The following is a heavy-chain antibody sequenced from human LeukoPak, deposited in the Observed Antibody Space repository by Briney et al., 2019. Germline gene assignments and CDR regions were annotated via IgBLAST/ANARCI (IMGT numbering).Heavy chain of an antibody. CDR3: ARCRPFFDP. V-gene: IGHV5-51*01. CDR1: GYSFTSYW. Sequence: GESLKISCKASGYSFTSYWIGWVRQMPGKGLEWMGIFYPGDSDTRYSPSFQGQVTISADKSVSTAYLQWSSPKASDTAIYYCARCRPFFDPWGQGTLVTVSS. J-gene: IGHJ5*02. CDR2: FYPGDSDT.